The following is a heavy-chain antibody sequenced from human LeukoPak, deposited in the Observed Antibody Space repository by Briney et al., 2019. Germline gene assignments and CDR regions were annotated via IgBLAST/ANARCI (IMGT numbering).Heavy chain of an antibody. Sequence: GGSLRLSCAASGFTFSSYWMSWVRQAPGKGLEWVANIMQDGSEKYYVDSVKVRFTISRHNAKNSLYLQMNSLRAEDTAVYYCARDNGYYDFWSGYDRYFDYWGQGTLVRVSS. CDR1: GFTFSSYW. J-gene: IGHJ4*02. CDR2: IMQDGSEK. V-gene: IGHV3-7*05. CDR3: ARDNGYYDFWSGYDRYFDY. D-gene: IGHD3-3*01.